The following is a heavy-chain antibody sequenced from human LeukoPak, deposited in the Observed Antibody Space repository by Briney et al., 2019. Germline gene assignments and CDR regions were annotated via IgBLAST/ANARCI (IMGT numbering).Heavy chain of an antibody. CDR1: GFTFSSYA. Sequence: QPGGSLRLSCAASGFTFSSYAMSWVRQAPGKGLEWVSAISGSGGSTYYADSVKGRFTISRDNSKNTLSLQMNSLRAEDTAVYYCAKAQDPIAAAGTSPFDYWGQGTLVTVSS. CDR2: ISGSGGST. CDR3: AKAQDPIAAAGTSPFDY. V-gene: IGHV3-23*01. D-gene: IGHD6-13*01. J-gene: IGHJ4*02.